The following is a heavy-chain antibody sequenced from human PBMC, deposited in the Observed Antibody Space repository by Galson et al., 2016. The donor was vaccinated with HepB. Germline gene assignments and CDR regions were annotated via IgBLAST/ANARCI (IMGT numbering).Heavy chain of an antibody. D-gene: IGHD3-3*01. CDR1: GFTFGDYA. CDR2: IRGKAYGETT. V-gene: IGHV3-49*03. Sequence: SLRLSCAGSGFTFGDYAMSWFRQAPGKGLEWVGLIRGKAYGETTEYAASVQGRFTLSRDDSKSIAYLHMYSLKTEDTAVYSCTRATYDFWSGDSTPVGCLDDWGQGALLTVSS. J-gene: IGHJ4*02. CDR3: TRATYDFWSGDSTPVGCLDD.